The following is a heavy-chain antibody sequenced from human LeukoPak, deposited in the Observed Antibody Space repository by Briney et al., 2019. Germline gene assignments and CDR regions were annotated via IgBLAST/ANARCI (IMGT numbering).Heavy chain of an antibody. CDR1: GGSIRSGGYY. CDR3: GRDSKELASSGMDY. Sequence: PSETLSLTCTVSGGSIRSGGYYWSWIRQHPGKGLEWIGYIYYSGSTYSNPSLKSRVTMSVDTSKNQFSLKLNSVTAADTAVYYCGRDSKELASSGMDYWGQGTLVTVSS. V-gene: IGHV4-31*03. J-gene: IGHJ4*02. D-gene: IGHD5-12*01. CDR2: IYYSGST.